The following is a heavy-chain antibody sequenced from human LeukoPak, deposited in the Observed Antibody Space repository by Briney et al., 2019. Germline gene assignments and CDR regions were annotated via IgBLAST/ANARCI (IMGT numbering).Heavy chain of an antibody. CDR3: ARDSGEYFDWLSHGGAFDI. D-gene: IGHD3-9*01. J-gene: IGHJ3*02. V-gene: IGHV4-39*07. CDR1: GGSISSYY. CDR2: IYYSGST. Sequence: PSETLSLTCTVSGGSISSYYWGWIRQPPGKGLEWIGSIYYSGSTYYNPSLKSRVTISVDTSKNQFSLKLSSVTAADTAVYYCARDSGEYFDWLSHGGAFDIWGQGTMVTVSS.